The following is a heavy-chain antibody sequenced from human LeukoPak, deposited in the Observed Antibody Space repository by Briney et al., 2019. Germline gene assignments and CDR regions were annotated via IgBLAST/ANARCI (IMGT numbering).Heavy chain of an antibody. V-gene: IGHV1-18*01. CDR3: AREVREYYYYYMDV. CDR2: ISAYNGNT. Sequence: ASVKVSCRASGYTFTNYDIAWVRQAPGQGLEWMGWISAYNGNTNYAQKLQGRVTMTTDTSTSTAYMELRSLRSDDTAVYYCAREVREYYYYYMDVWGKGTTVTVSS. J-gene: IGHJ6*03. D-gene: IGHD1-26*01. CDR1: GYTFTNYD.